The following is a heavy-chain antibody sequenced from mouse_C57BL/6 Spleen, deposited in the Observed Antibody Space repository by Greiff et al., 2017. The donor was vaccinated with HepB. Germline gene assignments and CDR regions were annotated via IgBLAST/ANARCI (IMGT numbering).Heavy chain of an antibody. CDR1: GYTFTSYW. D-gene: IGHD1-1*01. J-gene: IGHJ2*01. V-gene: IGHV1-69*01. CDR2: IDPSDSYT. Sequence: QVQLQQPGAELVMPGASVKLSCKASGYTFTSYWMHWVKQRPGQGLEWIGEIDPSDSYTNYNQKFKGKSTLTVDKSSSTAYMQLSSLTSEDSEVYYCARGGSYFDYWGQGTTLTVSS. CDR3: ARGGSYFDY.